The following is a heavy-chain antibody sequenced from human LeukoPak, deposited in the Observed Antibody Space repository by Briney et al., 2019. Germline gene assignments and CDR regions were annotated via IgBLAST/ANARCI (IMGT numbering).Heavy chain of an antibody. Sequence: PGGSLRLSCAASGFTFSSYAMSWVRQAPGKGLEWVSAISGSGGSTYYADSVKGRFTISRDNSKNTLYLQMNSLRAEDTAVYYCAKDQVVLRFLEWLSLFDYWGQGTLVTVSS. CDR1: GFTFSSYA. J-gene: IGHJ4*02. D-gene: IGHD3-3*01. CDR3: AKDQVVLRFLEWLSLFDY. CDR2: ISGSGGST. V-gene: IGHV3-23*01.